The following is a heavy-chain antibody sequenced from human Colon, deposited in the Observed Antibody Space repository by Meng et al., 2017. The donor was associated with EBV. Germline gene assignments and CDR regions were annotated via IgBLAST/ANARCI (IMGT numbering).Heavy chain of an antibody. CDR2: IYYSGRT. D-gene: IGHD2-21*02. CDR1: GDSVSNKNKY. V-gene: IGHV4-39*07. J-gene: IGHJ4*02. Sequence: QLQRQESGPGLGKPSETLSLTCSVSGDSVSNKNKYWGWIRQPPGKGLEWIGNIYYSGRTNYNPSLTSRVAISVDTSKNQFSLRLNSVTAADSAIYSCARGDLDGDCYYCLDFWGQGALVTVSS. CDR3: ARGDLDGDCYYCLDF.